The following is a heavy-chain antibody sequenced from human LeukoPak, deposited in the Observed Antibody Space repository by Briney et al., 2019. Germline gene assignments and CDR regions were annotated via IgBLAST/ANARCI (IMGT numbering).Heavy chain of an antibody. CDR2: IHRSGSP. V-gene: IGHV4-59*12. Sequence: SETLSLTCTVSLDSTTSNFWSWVRQPPGKGLEWIGQIHRSGSPNYNPSLQSRVTISIDRSRNQIVLELSSVTAADTAVYYCARGRYDSSGYYDAFDIWGQGTMVTVSS. J-gene: IGHJ3*02. CDR3: ARGRYDSSGYYDAFDI. CDR1: LDSTTSNF. D-gene: IGHD3-22*01.